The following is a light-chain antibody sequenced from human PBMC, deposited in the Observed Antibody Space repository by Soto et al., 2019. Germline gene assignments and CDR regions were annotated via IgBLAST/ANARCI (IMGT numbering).Light chain of an antibody. CDR1: QSISSW. CDR2: KAS. J-gene: IGKJ1*01. Sequence: DIQMTQSHSTLSASVGDRVTITCRASQSISSWLAWYQQKPGKVPKLLIYKASSLESGVPSRFSGSGSGTEFTLTISSLQPNDFATYYCQHYNSYWTFGQGTKVDIK. V-gene: IGKV1-5*03. CDR3: QHYNSYWT.